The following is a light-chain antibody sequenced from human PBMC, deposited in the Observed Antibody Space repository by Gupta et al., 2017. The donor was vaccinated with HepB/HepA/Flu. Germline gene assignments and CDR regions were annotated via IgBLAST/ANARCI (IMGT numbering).Light chain of an antibody. CDR2: WAS. CDR3: QHVDNTPWT. Sequence: DIVMTQSPDSLAVSLGESATINCKSSQSLLYSGNSQNNLTWYQQKPGQPPKLLIYWASSRESGVPDRFSGRGSGTDFTLTISSLQAEDVAVYYCQHVDNTPWTFGQGTKVEIK. CDR1: QSLLYSGNSQNN. V-gene: IGKV4-1*01. J-gene: IGKJ1*01.